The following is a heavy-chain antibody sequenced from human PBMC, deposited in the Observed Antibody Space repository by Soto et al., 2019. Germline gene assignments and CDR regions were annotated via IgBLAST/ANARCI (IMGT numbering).Heavy chain of an antibody. J-gene: IGHJ4*02. Sequence: QVQLQESGPGLVKPSQTLSLTCTVSGGSISSRGYYWSWIRQHPWKGLEWIGSIYYSGSTYYNSSLKSRLTMSGDTSKNQFSLKLSSVTAADTAVYYCARGPRQEYGGKFFDYWGQGTLVTVSS. CDR1: GGSISSRGYY. V-gene: IGHV4-31*03. D-gene: IGHD4-17*01. CDR2: IYYSGST. CDR3: ARGPRQEYGGKFFDY.